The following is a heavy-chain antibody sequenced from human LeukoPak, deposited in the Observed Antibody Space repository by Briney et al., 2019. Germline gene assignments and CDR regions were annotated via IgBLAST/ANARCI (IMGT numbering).Heavy chain of an antibody. V-gene: IGHV4-59*01. D-gene: IGHD3-10*01. CDR3: ARGPPMVRGVIL. CDR2: THYSGST. J-gene: IGHJ4*02. CDR1: GVSISDYN. Sequence: SETLSLTCTVSGVSISDYNWSWIRQSPGKGLEWIGYTHYSGSTSYNPSLESRVSISIDPSKNQFSLKLSSVTAADTAVYYCARGPPMVRGVILWGQGTLVTVSS.